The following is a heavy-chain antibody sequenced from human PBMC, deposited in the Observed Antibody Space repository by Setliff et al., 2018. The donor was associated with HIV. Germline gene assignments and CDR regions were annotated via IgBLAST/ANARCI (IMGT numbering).Heavy chain of an antibody. J-gene: IGHJ4*02. V-gene: IGHV4-61*02. CDR3: ARSSGYYSTVFY. D-gene: IGHD3-22*01. CDR1: GGSISSDSYY. CDR2: IYTSGSS. Sequence: PSETLSLTCTVSGGSISSDSYYWSWIRQPAGKGLEWIGRIYTSGSSNYNPSLKSRVTISVDTSKNQFSLKLSSVTAADTAVYYCARSSGYYSTVFYWGQGTRVTAPQ.